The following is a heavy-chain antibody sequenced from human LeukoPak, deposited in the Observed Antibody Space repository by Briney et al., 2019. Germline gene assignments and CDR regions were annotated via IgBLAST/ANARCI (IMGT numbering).Heavy chain of an antibody. CDR2: IFYSGST. CDR3: ARHGYDISTGHNRFDP. D-gene: IGHD3-9*01. J-gene: IGHJ5*02. V-gene: IGHV4-59*08. CDR1: GGSISSYY. Sequence: SETLSLTCTVSGGSISSYYWSWIRQPPGKGLEWIGYIFYSGSTSYNPSLKSRVTISGDTSKNQFSLKLSSVTAADTAVYYCARHGYDISTGHNRFDPWGQGTLVTVSS.